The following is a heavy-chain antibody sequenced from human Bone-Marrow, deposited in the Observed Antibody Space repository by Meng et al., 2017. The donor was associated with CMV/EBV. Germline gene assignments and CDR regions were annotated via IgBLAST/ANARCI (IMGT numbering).Heavy chain of an antibody. J-gene: IGHJ6*02. CDR2: IYPGYSDT. V-gene: IGHV5-51*01. CDR1: GYSFTSYW. Sequence: GESLKISCTGSGYSFTSYWNGWVRRMRGKGLEWMGIIYPGYSDTRYSPSFQGKVTISAVKSTSTAYLQWSSMKASGTAIYYCASHSSIGWSGDYDYGMDVWGQGTRVTVSS. CDR3: ASHSSIGWSGDYDYGMDV. D-gene: IGHD6-19*01.